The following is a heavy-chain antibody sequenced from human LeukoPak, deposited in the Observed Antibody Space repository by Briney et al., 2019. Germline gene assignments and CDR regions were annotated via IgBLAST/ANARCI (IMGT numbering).Heavy chain of an antibody. Sequence: ASVKVSCKASGYTFTSYGISWVRQAPGQGLEWMGWISAYNGNTNYAQKLQGRVTMTTDTSTSTAHMELRSLRSDDTAVYYCARDLLRDYYDSSGYRLSGAFDIWGQGTMVTVSS. D-gene: IGHD3-22*01. J-gene: IGHJ3*02. CDR1: GYTFTSYG. CDR2: ISAYNGNT. CDR3: ARDLLRDYYDSSGYRLSGAFDI. V-gene: IGHV1-18*01.